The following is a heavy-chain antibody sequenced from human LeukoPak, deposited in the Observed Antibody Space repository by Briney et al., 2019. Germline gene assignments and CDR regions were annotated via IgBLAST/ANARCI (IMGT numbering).Heavy chain of an antibody. CDR3: ATTGTTGVRDDAFDI. Sequence: ASVKVSCKVSGYTLTELSMHWVRQAPGKGLEWMGGFDPEDGETIYAQKFQGRVTMTEDTSTDTAHMELSSLRSEDMAVYYCATTGTTGVRDDAFDIWGQGTMVTVSS. D-gene: IGHD1-1*01. V-gene: IGHV1-24*01. J-gene: IGHJ3*02. CDR1: GYTLTELS. CDR2: FDPEDGET.